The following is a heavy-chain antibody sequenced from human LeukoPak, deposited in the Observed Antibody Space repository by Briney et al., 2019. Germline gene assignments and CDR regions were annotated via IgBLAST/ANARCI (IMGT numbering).Heavy chain of an antibody. CDR1: GGSISSGDYY. CDR2: IYYSGST. V-gene: IGHV4-30-4*08. D-gene: IGHD2-21*01. CDR3: AREIKPCGGDCYSGPFDI. J-gene: IGHJ3*02. Sequence: SETLSLTCTVSGGSISSGDYYWSWVRQPPGRGLEWIGYIYYSGSTYYNPSLKSRLTISIDTSKNQFSLKLSSVTAADTAVYYRAREIKPCGGDCYSGPFDIWGQGTMVTVSS.